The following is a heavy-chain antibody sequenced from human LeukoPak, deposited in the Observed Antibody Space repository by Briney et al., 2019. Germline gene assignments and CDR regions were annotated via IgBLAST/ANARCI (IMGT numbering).Heavy chain of an antibody. J-gene: IGHJ6*04. V-gene: IGHV3-73*01. CDR1: DFTFSGSA. Sequence: PGGSLKLSCAASDFTFSGSAMHWVRQASGKGLEWVGRIRSKTNNYATVYAASVNGRFAISRDDSKNTAYLQMNSLETEDTAEYYCTTTAAKADNYYYAMDVWGKGTTVTVSS. CDR3: TTTAAKADNYYYAMDV. CDR2: IRSKTNNYAT. D-gene: IGHD1-26*01.